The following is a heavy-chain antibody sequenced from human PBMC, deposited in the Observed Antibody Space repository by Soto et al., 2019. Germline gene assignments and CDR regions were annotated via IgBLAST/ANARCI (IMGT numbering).Heavy chain of an antibody. V-gene: IGHV4-30-2*06. J-gene: IGHJ6*02. CDR1: GGSISSGGYS. CDR3: ARDYYGMDV. CDR2: TYQSGSA. Sequence: SDTLSLTCTVSGGSISSGGYSWTWIRQSPGKGLEWIGYTYQSGSAYYNPSLKSRVTISVDRSKNQFSLNLTSVTAADTAVYYCARDYYGMDVWGQGTTVTVSS.